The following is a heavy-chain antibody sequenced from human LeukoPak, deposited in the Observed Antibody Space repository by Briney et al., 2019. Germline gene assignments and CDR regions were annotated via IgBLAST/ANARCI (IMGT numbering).Heavy chain of an antibody. CDR3: TKETPQMDV. CDR1: GFTFSGYI. V-gene: IGHV3-48*04. D-gene: IGHD2-15*01. J-gene: IGHJ6*04. CDR2: ISSTGNTV. Sequence: PGGSLRLSCAASGFTFSGYIMNWVRQAPGQGLEWVAYISSTGNTVHYAGSVKGRFTISRDNAKNSLYLQMNRLRAEDTAVYYCTKETPQMDVWGKGTTVTVSS.